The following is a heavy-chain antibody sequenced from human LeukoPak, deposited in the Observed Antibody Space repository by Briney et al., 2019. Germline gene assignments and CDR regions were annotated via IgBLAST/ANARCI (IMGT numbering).Heavy chain of an antibody. CDR3: ARDPPHLEYSSGSDATFDY. J-gene: IGHJ4*02. D-gene: IGHD6-19*01. Sequence: PGGSLRLSCAASGFTFSIYWMSWVRQAPGKGLEWVANIKQDGSEKYYVDSVKGRFTISRDSAKNSLYLQMNSLRAEDTAVYYCARDPPHLEYSSGSDATFDYWGQGTLVTVSS. CDR2: IKQDGSEK. V-gene: IGHV3-7*01. CDR1: GFTFSIYW.